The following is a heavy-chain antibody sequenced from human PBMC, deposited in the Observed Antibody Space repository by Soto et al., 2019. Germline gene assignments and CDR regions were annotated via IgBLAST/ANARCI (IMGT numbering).Heavy chain of an antibody. CDR2: IRSKANSYAT. CDR3: TTLGYDSSGGEYAFDI. CDR1: GFTFSGSA. Sequence: PGGSLRLSCAASGFTFSGSAMHWVRQASGKGLEWVGRIRSKANSYATAYAASVKGRFTISRDDSKNTAYLQMNSLKTEDTAVYYCTTLGYDSSGGEYAFDIWGQGSMVTVSS. J-gene: IGHJ3*02. D-gene: IGHD3-22*01. V-gene: IGHV3-73*01.